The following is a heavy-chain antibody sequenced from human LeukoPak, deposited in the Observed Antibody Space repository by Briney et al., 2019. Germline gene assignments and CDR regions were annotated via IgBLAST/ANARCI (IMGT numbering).Heavy chain of an antibody. CDR3: ARDGRSYCSGGSCYWHAFDI. D-gene: IGHD2-15*01. CDR2: INPNSGGT. J-gene: IGHJ3*02. V-gene: IGHV1-2*02. CDR1: GYTLTELS. Sequence: ASVKVSCKVPGYTLTELSMHWVRQAPGQGLEWMGWINPNSGGTNYAQKFQGRVTMTRDTSISTAYMELSRLRSDDTAVYYCARDGRSYCSGGSCYWHAFDIWGQGTMVTVSS.